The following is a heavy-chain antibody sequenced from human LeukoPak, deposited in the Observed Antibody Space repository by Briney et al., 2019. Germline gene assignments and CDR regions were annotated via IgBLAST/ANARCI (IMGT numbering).Heavy chain of an antibody. CDR3: ARVMDSSSWYEGRYFDY. CDR2: MNPNSGNT. Sequence: ASVKVSCKASGYTFTSYDINWVRQATGQGLEWMGWMNPNSGNTGYAQKFQGRVTMTRNTSISTAYMELSSLRSEDTAVYYCARVMDSSSWYEGRYFDYWGQGTLVTLSS. CDR1: GYTFTSYD. D-gene: IGHD6-13*01. V-gene: IGHV1-8*01. J-gene: IGHJ4*02.